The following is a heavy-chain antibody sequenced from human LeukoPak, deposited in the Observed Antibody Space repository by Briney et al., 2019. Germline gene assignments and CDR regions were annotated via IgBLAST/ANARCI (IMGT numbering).Heavy chain of an antibody. V-gene: IGHV3-7*01. CDR3: ARDVPAYGGNPDAFDI. CDR2: IKQDGSEK. Sequence: PGGSLRLSCAASGFTFSTYWMSWVRQAPGKGLEWVANIKQDGSEKYYVDSVKGRFTISRDNAKNSLYLQMNSLRAEDTAVYYCARDVPAYGGNPDAFDIWGQGTVVTVSS. CDR1: GFTFSTYW. J-gene: IGHJ3*02. D-gene: IGHD4-23*01.